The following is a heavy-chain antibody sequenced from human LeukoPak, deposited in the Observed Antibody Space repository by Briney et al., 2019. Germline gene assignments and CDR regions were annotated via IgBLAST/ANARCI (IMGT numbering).Heavy chain of an antibody. J-gene: IGHJ6*02. D-gene: IGHD3-9*01. CDR2: MWYDGSNG. CDR3: ARERRYFDWIPDGMDV. V-gene: IGHV3-33*01. Sequence: GRSLRLSCVASRFNLNTYGMHWARQAPGKGLEWVAVMWYDGSNGYYADSVKGRFTISRDNSKNTLYLQMNSLRVEDTAVYYCARERRYFDWIPDGMDVWGQGTTVTVSS. CDR1: RFNLNTYG.